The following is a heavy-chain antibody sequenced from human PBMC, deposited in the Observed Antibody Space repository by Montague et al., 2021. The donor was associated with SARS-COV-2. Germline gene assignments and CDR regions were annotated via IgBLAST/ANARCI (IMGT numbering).Heavy chain of an antibody. CDR2: ISTSAYTT. CDR3: TRDYRSIVGDGLDI. Sequence: SLRLSCPASGFTFSNYDMNWVRQAPVKGPEWISYISTSAYTTSYAGSVKGRFTISRDNGKNSLYLQMNSLRVEDTSVYYCTRDYRSIVGDGLDIWGQGTKVTVSS. CDR1: GFTFSNYD. D-gene: IGHD3-16*02. J-gene: IGHJ3*02. V-gene: IGHV3-48*03.